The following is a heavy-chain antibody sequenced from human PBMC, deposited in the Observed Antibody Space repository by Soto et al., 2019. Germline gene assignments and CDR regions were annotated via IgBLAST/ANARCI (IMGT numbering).Heavy chain of an antibody. Sequence: QVQLVESGGGVVKPGRSLRLSCAASGLTFISYAMHWVGQAPGKGLGGLAVISYDGSNKYYADSVKGRFTISRDNSKNTLYLQMNSLRAEDTAVYYCARATYGDYSWFDPWGQGTLVTVSS. J-gene: IGHJ5*02. D-gene: IGHD4-17*01. CDR1: GLTFISYA. CDR3: ARATYGDYSWFDP. CDR2: ISYDGSNK. V-gene: IGHV3-30-3*01.